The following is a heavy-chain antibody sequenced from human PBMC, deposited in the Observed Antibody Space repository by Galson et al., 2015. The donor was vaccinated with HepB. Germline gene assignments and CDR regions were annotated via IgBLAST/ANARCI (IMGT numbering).Heavy chain of an antibody. CDR2: INSDGSST. CDR3: ARDDDYGAHYYYYGMDV. V-gene: IGHV3-74*01. Sequence: SLRLSCAASGFTFSSYWMHWVRQAPGKGLVWVSRINSDGSSTSYADSVKGRFTISRDNAKNTLYLQMNSLRAEDTAVYYCARDDDYGAHYYYYGMDVWGQGTTVTVSS. J-gene: IGHJ6*02. CDR1: GFTFSSYW. D-gene: IGHD4-17*01.